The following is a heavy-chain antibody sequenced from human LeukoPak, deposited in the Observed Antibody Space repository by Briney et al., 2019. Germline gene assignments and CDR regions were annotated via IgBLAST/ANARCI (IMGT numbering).Heavy chain of an antibody. CDR1: AFTFSNYA. Sequence: PGGSLRLSCAAFAFTFSNYAMSWVRQAPGKGLEWVSALSATGGSSYCADSMKGRFTISRDNSKSTLFLQMDSLRAEDTAVYYCARACSGGGCYLAAFDIWGQGTMVTVSS. J-gene: IGHJ3*02. CDR3: ARACSGGGCYLAAFDI. V-gene: IGHV3-23*01. CDR2: LSATGGSS. D-gene: IGHD2-15*01.